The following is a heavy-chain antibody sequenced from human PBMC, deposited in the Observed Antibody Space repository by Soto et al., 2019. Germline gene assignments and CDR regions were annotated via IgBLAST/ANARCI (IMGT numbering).Heavy chain of an antibody. D-gene: IGHD3-16*02. CDR1: GGSVSSGSYY. CDR3: ARDLSLDI. Sequence: QVQLQESGPGLVKPSETLSLTCTVSGGSVSSGSYYWTWIRQPRGKGLEWIGYIYYSGSTNYNPSLKSRVSISVGTSKNQFSLKLSSVTAADTAVYYCARDLSLDIWGHGTMVTVSS. J-gene: IGHJ3*02. V-gene: IGHV4-61*01. CDR2: IYYSGST.